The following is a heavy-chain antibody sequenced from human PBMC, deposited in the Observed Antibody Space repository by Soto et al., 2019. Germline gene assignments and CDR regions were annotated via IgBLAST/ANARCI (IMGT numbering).Heavy chain of an antibody. CDR2: IYYSGST. J-gene: IGHJ5*02. CDR3: ARDHAPFTFGGVIPNLLDP. V-gene: IGHV4-59*01. D-gene: IGHD3-16*02. Sequence: SETLSLTCTVSGGSISSYYWSWIRQPPGKGLEWIGYIYYSGSTNYNPSLKSRVTISVDTSKNQFSLKLSSVTAADTAVYYCARDHAPFTFGGVIPNLLDPWGQGTLVTVSS. CDR1: GGSISSYY.